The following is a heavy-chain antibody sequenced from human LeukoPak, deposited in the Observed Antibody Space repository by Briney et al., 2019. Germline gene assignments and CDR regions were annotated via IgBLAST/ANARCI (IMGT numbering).Heavy chain of an antibody. J-gene: IGHJ4*02. V-gene: IGHV1-3*01. Sequence: ASVTVSCKASGYTFTSYAMHWVRQAPGQRLEWMGWINAGNGNTKYSQKFQGRVTITRDTSASTAYMELSSLRSEDTAVYYCARSYYDSSGYTYWGQGTLVTVSS. CDR1: GYTFTSYA. CDR2: INAGNGNT. D-gene: IGHD3-22*01. CDR3: ARSYYDSSGYTY.